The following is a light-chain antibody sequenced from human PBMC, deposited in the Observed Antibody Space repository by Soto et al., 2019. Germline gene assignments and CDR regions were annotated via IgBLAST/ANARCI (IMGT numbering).Light chain of an antibody. CDR1: QSVSSY. CDR2: AAS. V-gene: IGKV1-39*01. J-gene: IGKJ5*01. Sequence: DIQMIQSPSSLSASVGDRVTITCRASQSVSSYLNWYQQKPGKAPKLLIYAASRLQSGVPSRFSGSGSGTDFTLTISSLQPEDFATYYCQQTSRTPPITFGQGTRLEIK. CDR3: QQTSRTPPIT.